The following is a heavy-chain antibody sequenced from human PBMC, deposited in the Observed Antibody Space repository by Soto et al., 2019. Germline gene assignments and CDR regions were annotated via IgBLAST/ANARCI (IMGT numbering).Heavy chain of an antibody. V-gene: IGHV3-23*01. Sequence: VGSLRLSCVDSGVTFSSYAMSWVRQAPGKGLQWVSLINGGGGSTYYADSVKGRFTISRDNSKNTLFLQMNSLSAEDTAVYFCVKAMLGATRCDIWGRGSLVTVSS. D-gene: IGHD1-26*01. CDR2: INGGGGST. CDR3: VKAMLGATRCDI. CDR1: GVTFSSYA. J-gene: IGHJ4*02.